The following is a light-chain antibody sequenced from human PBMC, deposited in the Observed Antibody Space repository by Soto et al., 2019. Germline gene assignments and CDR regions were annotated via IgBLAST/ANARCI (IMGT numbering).Light chain of an antibody. V-gene: IGKV3-15*01. CDR3: QQYNNWPFT. CDR1: QSVGSN. Sequence: EIVMTQSPATLSVSPGERATLSCRASQSVGSNLAWYQQNPGQAPRLLIYGASTRATDIPARFSGSGSGTEFTLTISSLQSEDFAVYSCQQYNNWPFTFGPGTKVDIK. J-gene: IGKJ3*01. CDR2: GAS.